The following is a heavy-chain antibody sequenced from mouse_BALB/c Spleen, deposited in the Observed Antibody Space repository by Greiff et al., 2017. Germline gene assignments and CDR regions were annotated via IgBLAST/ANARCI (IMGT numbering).Heavy chain of an antibody. CDR3: ARQVRDYFDY. D-gene: IGHD2-14*01. Sequence: EVMLVESGGGLVQPGGSRKLSCAASGFTFSSFGMHWVRQAPEKGLEWVAYISSGSSTIYYADTVKGRFTISRDNPKNTLFLQMTSLRSEDTAMYYCARQVRDYFDYWGQGTTLTVSS. V-gene: IGHV5-17*02. J-gene: IGHJ2*01. CDR2: ISSGSSTI. CDR1: GFTFSSFG.